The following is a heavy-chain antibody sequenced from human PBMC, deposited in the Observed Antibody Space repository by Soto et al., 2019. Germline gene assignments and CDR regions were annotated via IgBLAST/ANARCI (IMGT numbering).Heavy chain of an antibody. D-gene: IGHD6-6*01. CDR2: IIPIFGTA. J-gene: IGHJ6*02. V-gene: IGHV1-69*13. CDR1: GGTFSSYA. Sequence: SVKVSCKASGGTFSSYAISWVRQAPGQGLEWKGGIIPIFGTANYAQKFQGRVTITADESTSTAYMELSSLRSEDTAVYYCAREGTSSSSHYYYYGMDVWGQGTTVTVSS. CDR3: AREGTSSSSHYYYYGMDV.